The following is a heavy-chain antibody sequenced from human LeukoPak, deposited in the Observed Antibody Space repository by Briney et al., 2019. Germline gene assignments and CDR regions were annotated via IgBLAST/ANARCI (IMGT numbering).Heavy chain of an antibody. CDR1: GLTVCANF. D-gene: IGHD3-3*01. Sequence: GGSLRLSCSASGLTVCANFLTWVRQAPGKGLEWVSVIYSGERMYYADSVKGRFIISRDNSKNTVYLQMNSLRVEDTAVYYCARDQGFWSGYGMDVWGQGTTVIVSS. CDR3: ARDQGFWSGYGMDV. V-gene: IGHV3-53*01. CDR2: IYSGERM. J-gene: IGHJ6*02.